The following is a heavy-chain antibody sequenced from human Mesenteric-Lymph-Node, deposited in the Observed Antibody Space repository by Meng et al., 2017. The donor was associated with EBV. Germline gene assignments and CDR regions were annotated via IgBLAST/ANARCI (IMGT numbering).Heavy chain of an antibody. D-gene: IGHD5-18*01. J-gene: IGHJ4*02. V-gene: IGHV4-30-4*01. Sequence: QVQLQGSGPGLGKPSQTLSLTCAVSGGSVSSAGYSWNWIRQPPGKGLEWIGYMYYSGSIYYNPSLKSRVTISVDTSKNQFSLKLSSVTAADTAVYYCASRGYSDGWTFDSWGQGTLVTVSS. CDR1: GGSVSSAGYS. CDR2: MYYSGSI. CDR3: ASRGYSDGWTFDS.